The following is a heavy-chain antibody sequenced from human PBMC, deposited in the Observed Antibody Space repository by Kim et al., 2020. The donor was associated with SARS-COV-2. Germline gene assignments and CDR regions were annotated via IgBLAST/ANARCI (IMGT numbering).Heavy chain of an antibody. CDR2: IRSKAYGGTT. V-gene: IGHV3-49*04. CDR1: GFTFGDYA. Sequence: GGSLRLSCTASGFTFGDYAMSWVRQAPGKGLEWVGFIRSKAYGGTTEYAASVKGRFTISRDDSKSIAYLQMNSLKTEDTAVYYCTREVVVVYYYYYYGMDVWGQGTTVTVSS. D-gene: IGHD3-22*01. J-gene: IGHJ6*02. CDR3: TREVVVVYYYYYYGMDV.